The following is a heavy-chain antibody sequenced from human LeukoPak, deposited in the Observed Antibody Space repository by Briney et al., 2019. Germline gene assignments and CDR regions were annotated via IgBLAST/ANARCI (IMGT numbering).Heavy chain of an antibody. Sequence: GGSLRLSCAASGFSFSNYAMNWVRQAPGKGLEWVSSIDGSSSHIYYADSVKGRFTISRHNTKSSLYLQMNSLRAEDMAVYYCARGYCGGDCYGDWGQGTLVTVSS. CDR3: ARGYCGGDCYGD. CDR2: IDGSSSHI. CDR1: GFSFSNYA. D-gene: IGHD2-21*02. J-gene: IGHJ1*01. V-gene: IGHV3-21*01.